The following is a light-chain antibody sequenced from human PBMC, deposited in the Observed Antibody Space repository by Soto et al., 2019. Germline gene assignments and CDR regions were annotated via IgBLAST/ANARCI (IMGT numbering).Light chain of an antibody. CDR1: QSIGTF. V-gene: IGKV3-11*01. CDR3: QQYKNWPPIT. J-gene: IGKJ5*01. Sequence: DIVLTQSPGTLSLSPGERATLSCRSSQSIGTFFAWYQQKPGQAPRLLIYDASNRATGIPARFSGSGSGTEFTPTISSLQSEDFAVYYCQQYKNWPPITLGQGTRLEIK. CDR2: DAS.